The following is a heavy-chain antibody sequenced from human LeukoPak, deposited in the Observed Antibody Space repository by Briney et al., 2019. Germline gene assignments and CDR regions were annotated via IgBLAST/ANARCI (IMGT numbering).Heavy chain of an antibody. J-gene: IGHJ4*02. Sequence: GGSLRLSCAASGFTFSTYAMHWVRQAPGKGLEFVSGISSNGGSTYYATSAKGRFTIFRDNSKNTLNLQMGSLRAEDMAVYYCARGVMSTAMVTKGFDCWGQGTLVTVSS. V-gene: IGHV3-64*01. CDR1: GFTFSTYA. D-gene: IGHD5-18*01. CDR2: ISSNGGST. CDR3: ARGVMSTAMVTKGFDC.